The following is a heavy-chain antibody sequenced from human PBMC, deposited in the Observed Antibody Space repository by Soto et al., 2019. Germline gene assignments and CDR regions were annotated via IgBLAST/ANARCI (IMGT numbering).Heavy chain of an antibody. D-gene: IGHD1-26*01. CDR2: FYPGYSDT. CDR1: GYSFASYW. CDR3: ARGSGSYSAGFDY. Sequence: GESLKISCKGSGYSFASYWVAWVRQMPGKGLEWMGVFYPGYSDTRYSPSFQGQVTISGDKSISTAYLQWSGLQASDTAIYYCARGSGSYSAGFDYWGQGIVVTVSS. J-gene: IGHJ4*02. V-gene: IGHV5-51*01.